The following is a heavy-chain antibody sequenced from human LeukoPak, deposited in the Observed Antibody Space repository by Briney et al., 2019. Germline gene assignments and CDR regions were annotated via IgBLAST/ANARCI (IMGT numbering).Heavy chain of an antibody. V-gene: IGHV4-30-4*08. J-gene: IGHJ5*02. CDR2: IYYSGST. D-gene: IGHD3-22*01. CDR1: GGSISSGDYY. CDR3: ARRNYDSSGYRALDP. Sequence: SETLSLTCTVSGGSISSGDYYWSWIRQPPGKGLERIGNIYYSGSTYYNPSLKSRVTISVDTSKNQFSLKLSSVTAADTAVYYCARRNYDSSGYRALDPWGQGTLVTVSS.